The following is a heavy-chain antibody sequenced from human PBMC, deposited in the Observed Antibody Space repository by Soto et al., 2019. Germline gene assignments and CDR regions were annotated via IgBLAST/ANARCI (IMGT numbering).Heavy chain of an antibody. V-gene: IGHV4-39*07. CDR2: IYYSGST. D-gene: IGHD2-21*02. J-gene: IGHJ6*02. Sequence: PSETLSLTCTVSGGSISSGSYYWGWIRQPPGKGLEWIGSIYYSGSTYYNPSFKSRVTISVDTSKNQFSLKLNSVTAADTAVYYCARDLWGYCGTDCYPLDVWGQGTTVTVSS. CDR3: ARDLWGYCGTDCYPLDV. CDR1: GGSISSGSYY.